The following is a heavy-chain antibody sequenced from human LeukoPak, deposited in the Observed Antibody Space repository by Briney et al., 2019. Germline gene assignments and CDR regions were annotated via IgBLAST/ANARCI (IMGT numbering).Heavy chain of an antibody. J-gene: IGHJ4*02. V-gene: IGHV1-2*02. CDR3: ATRPGYSYGPHEVDY. CDR1: GYTFTGHY. D-gene: IGHD5-18*01. CDR2: IHPNTGGT. Sequence: ASVKVSCKASGYTFTGHYIHWVRQAPGQGLEWMGWIHPNTGGTKYAQKFQGRVTMTRDTSSSTAYMELSRLRSDDTAVYYCATRPGYSYGPHEVDYWGQGTLVTVSS.